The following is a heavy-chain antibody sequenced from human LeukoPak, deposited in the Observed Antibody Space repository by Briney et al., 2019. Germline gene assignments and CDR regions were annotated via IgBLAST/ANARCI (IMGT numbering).Heavy chain of an antibody. CDR2: INPNSGGT. CDR1: GYTFTSYG. Sequence: ASVKVSCKASGYTFTSYGISWVRQAPGQGLEWMGWINPNSGGTNYAQKFQGRVTMTRDTSISTAYMELSRLRSDDTAVYYCARNADLWFGDQSKFYFDYWGQGTLVTVSS. V-gene: IGHV1-2*02. CDR3: ARNADLWFGDQSKFYFDY. J-gene: IGHJ4*02. D-gene: IGHD3-10*01.